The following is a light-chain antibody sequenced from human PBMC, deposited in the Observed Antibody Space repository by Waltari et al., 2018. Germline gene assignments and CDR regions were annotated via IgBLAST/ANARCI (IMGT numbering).Light chain of an antibody. CDR3: QQYGSSPLT. CDR1: QRVNNNY. J-gene: IGKJ4*01. CDR2: GAS. V-gene: IGKV3-20*01. Sequence: EIVLTQSPGTLSLSPGERATLSCRASQRVNNNYLAWYQQKPGQAPRPLIFGASIRATGFPDRFSGSGSGTDFTLTISRLEPEDFAVYYCQQYGSSPLTFGGGTKVEIK.